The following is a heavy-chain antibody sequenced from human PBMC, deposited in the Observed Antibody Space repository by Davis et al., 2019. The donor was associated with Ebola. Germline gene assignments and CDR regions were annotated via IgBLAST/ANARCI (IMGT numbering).Heavy chain of an antibody. Sequence: GESLKISCAASGFTFSGSAMHWVRQASGKGLEWVGRIRSKANSYATAYAASVKGRFTISRDDSKNTAYLQMNSLKTEDTAVYYCASGEVQLWLQAYYYYGMDVWGQGTTVTVSS. CDR2: IRSKANSYAT. J-gene: IGHJ6*02. V-gene: IGHV3-73*01. CDR3: ASGEVQLWLQAYYYYGMDV. CDR1: GFTFSGSA. D-gene: IGHD5-18*01.